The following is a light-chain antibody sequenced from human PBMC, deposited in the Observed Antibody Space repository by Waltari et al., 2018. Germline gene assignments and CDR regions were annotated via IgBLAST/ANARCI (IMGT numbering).Light chain of an antibody. CDR2: EAS. V-gene: IGKV3-11*01. J-gene: IGKJ5*01. CDR1: QSVSRS. CDR3: QQRSNWPPVT. Sequence: GERATLSCRASQSVSRSLAWYQHKPGQAPRLLIYEASNRATGIPARFSGSGSGTDFTLTISSLEPEDFAVYYCQQRSNWPPVTFGQGTRLEIK.